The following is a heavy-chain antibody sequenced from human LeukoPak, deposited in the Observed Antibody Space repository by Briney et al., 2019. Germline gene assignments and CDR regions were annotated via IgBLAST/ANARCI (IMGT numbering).Heavy chain of an antibody. J-gene: IGHJ1*01. Sequence: GRSLRLSCAASGFTFSSYAMHWVRQAPGKGLEWVAVISYDGSNKYYADSVKGRFTISRDNSKSTLYLQMNSLRAEDTAVYYCAREVVGATPSSKYFQHWGQGTLVTVSS. D-gene: IGHD1-26*01. CDR3: AREVVGATPSSKYFQH. CDR1: GFTFSSYA. V-gene: IGHV3-30*01. CDR2: ISYDGSNK.